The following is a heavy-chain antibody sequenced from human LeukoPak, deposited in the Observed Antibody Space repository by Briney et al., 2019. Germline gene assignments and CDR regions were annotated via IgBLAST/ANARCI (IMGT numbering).Heavy chain of an antibody. V-gene: IGHV4-4*07. CDR2: THTSGSA. Sequence: SETLSLTCTVSGGSVNGYYWSWIRQPAGKGLEWIGRTHTSGSANYNPSLKSRVTISVDTSKNQFSLKLTSVTAADTAVYYCARGRWKTGMDSPYYFDFWGQGTLVTVSS. D-gene: IGHD2-2*03. J-gene: IGHJ4*02. CDR1: GGSVNGYY. CDR3: ARGRWKTGMDSPYYFDF.